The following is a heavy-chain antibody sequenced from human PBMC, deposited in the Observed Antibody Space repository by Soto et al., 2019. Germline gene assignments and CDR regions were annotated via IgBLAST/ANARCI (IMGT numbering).Heavy chain of an antibody. V-gene: IGHV2-26*01. CDR3: ARIDDYAYYNMDV. CDR1: GFSLSNARMG. J-gene: IGHJ6*03. CDR2: LFSTDEK. Sequence: QVTLKESGPVLVNPTETLTLTCTVSGFSLSNARMGVSWIRQPPGKALEWLALLFSTDEKSYSTSLKSRLTISKDTSKSQVVLIMTNMDPVDTATYYCARIDDYAYYNMDVWGKGTTVTVSS.